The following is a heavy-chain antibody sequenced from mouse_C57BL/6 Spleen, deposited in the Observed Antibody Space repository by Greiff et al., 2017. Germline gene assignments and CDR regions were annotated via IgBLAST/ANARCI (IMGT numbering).Heavy chain of an antibody. Sequence: VQLQQPGAELVRPGSSVKLSCKASGYTFTSYWMHWVKQRPIQGLEWIGNIDPSDSETHYNQKFKDKATLTVDKSSSTAYMQLSSLTSEDSAVYYCARWLTGGYYAMDYWGQGTSGTVSS. CDR2: IDPSDSET. D-gene: IGHD4-1*01. J-gene: IGHJ4*01. CDR1: GYTFTSYW. CDR3: ARWLTGGYYAMDY. V-gene: IGHV1-52*01.